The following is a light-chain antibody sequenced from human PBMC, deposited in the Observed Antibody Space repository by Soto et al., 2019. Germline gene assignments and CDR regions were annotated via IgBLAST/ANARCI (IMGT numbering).Light chain of an antibody. CDR3: QQYHTYWWT. CDR1: QTIINW. CDR2: KAS. Sequence: IHITQSPXTLSXSXXXXXXITXXASQTIINWLAWYQQKPGKAPKLLIYKASTLEGEVPSRFSGSGSETEFTLTINSLQPDDSATYYCQQYHTYWWTFGQGTKVDI. V-gene: IGKV1-5*03. J-gene: IGKJ1*01.